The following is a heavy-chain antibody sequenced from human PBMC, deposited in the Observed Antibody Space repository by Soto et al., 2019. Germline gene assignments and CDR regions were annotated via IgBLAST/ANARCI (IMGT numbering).Heavy chain of an antibody. CDR2: VYYSGTT. Sequence: PSATLSITCSVSGGSVSNKTYYWSWIRQPPGKRLEWIGYVYYSGTTNYNPSLKSRVTISVDLSKNQFSLRLSSVTTADTAVYFCARDGAVPGTYDYWGQGTPVTVSS. CDR3: ARDGAVPGTYDY. J-gene: IGHJ4*02. D-gene: IGHD6-19*01. CDR1: GGSVSNKTYY. V-gene: IGHV4-61*01.